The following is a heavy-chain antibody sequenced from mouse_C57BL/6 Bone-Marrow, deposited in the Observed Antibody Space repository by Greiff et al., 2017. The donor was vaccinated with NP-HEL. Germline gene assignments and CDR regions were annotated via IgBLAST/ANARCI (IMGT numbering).Heavy chain of an antibody. CDR1: GYTFTDYE. J-gene: IGHJ1*03. D-gene: IGHD1-1*02. CDR2: IDPETGGT. Sequence: QVQLQQSGAELVRPGASVTLSCKASGYTFTDYEMHWVKQTPVHGLEWIGAIDPETGGTAYNQKFKGKAILTADKSSSTAYMELRSLTSEDSAVYYCTREGGQYFDVWGTGTTVTVSS. V-gene: IGHV1-15*01. CDR3: TREGGQYFDV.